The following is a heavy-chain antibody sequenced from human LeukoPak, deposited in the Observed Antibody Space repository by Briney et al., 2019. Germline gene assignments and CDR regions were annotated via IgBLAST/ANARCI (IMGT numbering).Heavy chain of an antibody. Sequence: PSETLSLTCTVSGGSLSSYYWSWIRQPAGKGLGWIGRIYNSGNTNYNPSLKSRVTMSVDTSKNQFSLKLSSVTAADTAMYYCARDPDSSSWGYAFDIWGQGTMVTVSS. J-gene: IGHJ3*02. CDR1: GGSLSSYY. CDR3: ARDPDSSSWGYAFDI. CDR2: IYNSGNT. V-gene: IGHV4-4*07. D-gene: IGHD6-13*01.